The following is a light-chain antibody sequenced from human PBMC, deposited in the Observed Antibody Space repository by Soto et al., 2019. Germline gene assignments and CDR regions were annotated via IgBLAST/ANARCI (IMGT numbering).Light chain of an antibody. CDR2: GAS. CDR1: QSVSSN. V-gene: IGKV3-15*01. J-gene: IGKJ3*01. CDR3: QQYNNWPPVT. Sequence: EIVMTQSPATLSVSPGERATLSCRASQSVSSNLAWYQQKPGQAPRRLIYGASSRATGIPARVSGSGSGTEFTLTISSLRSEDFAVYYCQQYNNWPPVTFGPGTKVDIK.